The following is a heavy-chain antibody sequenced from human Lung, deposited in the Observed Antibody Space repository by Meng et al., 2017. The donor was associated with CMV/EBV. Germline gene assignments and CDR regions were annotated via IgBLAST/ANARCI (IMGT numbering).Heavy chain of an antibody. CDR1: GYNFTGYY. Sequence: ASVXVSCXASGYNFTGYYIHWVRQAPGQGLEWMGWINPNSGGTNYAQKFQGRITMTGDTSITTAYMELSRLRSDDMAVYHCARVKRYCTGGTCSSTGYYGMDVWGQGTXVTVYS. D-gene: IGHD2-15*01. CDR2: INPNSGGT. V-gene: IGHV1-2*02. J-gene: IGHJ6*02. CDR3: ARVKRYCTGGTCSSTGYYGMDV.